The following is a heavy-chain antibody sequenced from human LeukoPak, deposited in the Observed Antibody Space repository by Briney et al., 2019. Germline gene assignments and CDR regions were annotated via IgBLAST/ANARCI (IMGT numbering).Heavy chain of an antibody. CDR2: IYYSGST. J-gene: IGHJ4*02. Sequence: SETLSLTCTVSGGSISSSSYYWGWIRQPPGKGLEWIGSIYYSGSTYYNPSLKSRVAISVDRSKNQFSLKLSSVTAADTAVYYCARVPHRQVVDYWGQGTLVTVSS. D-gene: IGHD2-15*01. V-gene: IGHV4-39*07. CDR3: ARVPHRQVVDY. CDR1: GGSISSSSYY.